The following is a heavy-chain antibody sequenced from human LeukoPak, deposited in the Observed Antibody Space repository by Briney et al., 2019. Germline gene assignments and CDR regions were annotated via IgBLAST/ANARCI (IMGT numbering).Heavy chain of an antibody. CDR1: SGSISTSNYY. CDR2: IFYTGST. CDR3: ARMLSSGWYLGNWFDP. J-gene: IGHJ5*02. D-gene: IGHD6-19*01. Sequence: PSETLSLTCTVSSGSISTSNYYWGWVRQPPGKALEWIGNIFYTGSTYYSPSLKSRVTISLDTSKNQFSLKLSSVTAADTAVYYCARMLSSGWYLGNWFDPWGQGTLVTVSS. V-gene: IGHV4-39*07.